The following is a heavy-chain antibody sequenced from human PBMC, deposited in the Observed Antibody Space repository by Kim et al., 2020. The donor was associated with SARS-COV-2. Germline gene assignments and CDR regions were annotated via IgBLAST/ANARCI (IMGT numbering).Heavy chain of an antibody. V-gene: IGHV1-69*13. CDR2: IIPIFGTA. D-gene: IGHD2-2*01. CDR3: AQFVVVPAAILDPEAFDI. Sequence: SVKVSCKASGGTFSSYAISWVRQAPGQGLEWMGGIIPIFGTANYAQKFQGRVTITADESTSTAYMELSSLRSEDTAVYYCAQFVVVPAAILDPEAFDIWGQGTMVTVSS. CDR1: GGTFSSYA. J-gene: IGHJ3*02.